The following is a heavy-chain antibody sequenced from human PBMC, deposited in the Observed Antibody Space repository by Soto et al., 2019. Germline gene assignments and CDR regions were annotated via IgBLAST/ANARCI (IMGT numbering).Heavy chain of an antibody. V-gene: IGHV2-5*02. J-gene: IGHJ3*02. CDR3: AHTYPPAFDI. CDR1: GFSLSTSKVG. D-gene: IGHD3-16*01. CDR2: IYWDDDK. Sequence: QITLKESGPTLVKPTQTLTLTCTFSGFSLSTSKVGVGWIRQPPGKALEWLALIYWDDDKRYSPSLNNRLTITKDTSKNQVVLTMSNMYPVDTATYYCAHTYPPAFDIWGQGTMVTVPS.